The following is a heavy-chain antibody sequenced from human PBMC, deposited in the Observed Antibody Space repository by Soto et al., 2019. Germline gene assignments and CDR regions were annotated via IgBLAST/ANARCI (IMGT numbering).Heavy chain of an antibody. J-gene: IGHJ4*02. D-gene: IGHD2-8*02. CDR2: INHSGST. CDR3: ARGQSSLLLDC. CDR1: GGSFSGYY. Sequence: QVQRQQWGAGLLKPSETLSLTCAVYGGSFSGYYWSWIRQPPGKGLEWIGEINHSGSTNYNPSLKSRVTISVDTFKNQFSLKLSSVTAAATAVYYCARGQSSLLLDCWGQGVLVTVSS. V-gene: IGHV4-34*01.